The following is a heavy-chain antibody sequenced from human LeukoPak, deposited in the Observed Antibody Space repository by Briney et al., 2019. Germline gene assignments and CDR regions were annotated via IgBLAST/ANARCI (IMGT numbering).Heavy chain of an antibody. Sequence: PGGSLRLSSAASGFXFSDYFISWIRQAPGKGLEWVSYISSSSDYANYADSVKGRFTISRDNAKNSLYLQMNSLRAEDTAVYYCARVGYYDFWGQGTMVTVSS. CDR3: ARVGYYDF. D-gene: IGHD2-8*01. V-gene: IGHV3-11*05. J-gene: IGHJ3*01. CDR1: GFXFSDYF. CDR2: ISSSSDYA.